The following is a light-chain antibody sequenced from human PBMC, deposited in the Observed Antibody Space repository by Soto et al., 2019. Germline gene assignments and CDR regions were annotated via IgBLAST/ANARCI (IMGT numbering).Light chain of an antibody. CDR2: AAS. V-gene: IGKV1-8*01. Sequence: AIRMTQSPSSLSASTRYRVTITCRSSQGISSYLAWYQQKPGKAPKLLIYAASTLQSGVPSRFSGSGSGTDFTLTISCLQSEDFATYYCQQYYSYPRTFVQGTKVDIK. CDR3: QQYYSYPRT. J-gene: IGKJ1*01. CDR1: QGISSY.